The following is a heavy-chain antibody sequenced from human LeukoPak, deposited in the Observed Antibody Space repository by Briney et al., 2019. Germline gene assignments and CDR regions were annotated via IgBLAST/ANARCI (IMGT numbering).Heavy chain of an antibody. J-gene: IGHJ3*01. D-gene: IGHD3-22*01. CDR3: ARPNITSYYDSRGYDAFDV. Sequence: GESLKISCKGSGYSFITYWIAWVRQMPGKGLEWIGIIYPGDSDTRYSPSFQGQVTISADKSVSSAYLQWNSLKASDTAMYYCARPNITSYYDSRGYDAFDVWGQGTMVTVSS. CDR1: GYSFITYW. CDR2: IYPGDSDT. V-gene: IGHV5-51*01.